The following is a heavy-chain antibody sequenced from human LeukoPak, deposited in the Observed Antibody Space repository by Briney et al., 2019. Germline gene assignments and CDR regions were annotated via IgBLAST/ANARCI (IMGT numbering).Heavy chain of an antibody. J-gene: IGHJ6*02. CDR3: ARRFRGQLPVYGMDV. Sequence: ASVKVSCKASGYTFTSYGISWVRQAPGQGLEWMGWISAYNGNTNYAQKLQGRVTMTTDTSTSTAYMELRSLRSDDTAVYYCARRFRGQLPVYGMDVWGQGTTVTVSS. D-gene: IGHD2-2*01. CDR1: GYTFTSYG. CDR2: ISAYNGNT. V-gene: IGHV1-18*01.